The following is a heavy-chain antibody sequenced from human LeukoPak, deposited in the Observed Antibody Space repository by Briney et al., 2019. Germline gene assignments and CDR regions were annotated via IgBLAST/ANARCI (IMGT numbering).Heavy chain of an antibody. CDR1: GFTFNNLA. D-gene: IGHD6-13*01. CDR2: ISGFGGAT. V-gene: IGHV3-23*01. CDR3: AKEGDSSSWYED. J-gene: IGHJ4*02. Sequence: GRSLSLSCAASGFTFNNLAMKWVSHAPGKWLKCLSGISGFGGATTYAAYVKGRVTISRDNSKNTLYLQMNSLRAEDTAVYYCAKEGDSSSWYEDWGQGTLVIFSS.